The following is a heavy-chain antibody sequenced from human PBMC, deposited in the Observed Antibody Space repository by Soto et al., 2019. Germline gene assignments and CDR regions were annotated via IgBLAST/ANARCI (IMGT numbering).Heavy chain of an antibody. CDR2: IYSGGST. V-gene: IGHV3-53*01. J-gene: IGHJ4*02. D-gene: IGHD5-12*01. CDR1: GFSVTANY. CDR3: HGYGY. Sequence: EVQVVESGGGLIQPGGSLRLSCEVSGFSVTANYMNWVRQAPGKGLEWVSVIYSGGSTYYIDSVKGRFSISRDISKSTLYLQMNSRRAEDTAVYYCHGYGYWGQGTLVTDSS.